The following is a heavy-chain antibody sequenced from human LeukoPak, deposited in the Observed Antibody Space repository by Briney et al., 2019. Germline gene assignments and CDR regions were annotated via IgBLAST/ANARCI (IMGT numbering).Heavy chain of an antibody. CDR3: ARDRLSSGSYYGTLMSGFDY. J-gene: IGHJ4*02. Sequence: PSETLSLTCAVSGYSISSGYYWGWIRQPPGKGLEWIGSIYHSGSTYYNPSLKSRVTISVDTSKNQFSLKLSSVTAADTAVYYCARDRLSSGSYYGTLMSGFDYWGQGTLVTVSS. CDR2: IYHSGST. V-gene: IGHV4-38-2*02. D-gene: IGHD1-26*01. CDR1: GYSISSGYY.